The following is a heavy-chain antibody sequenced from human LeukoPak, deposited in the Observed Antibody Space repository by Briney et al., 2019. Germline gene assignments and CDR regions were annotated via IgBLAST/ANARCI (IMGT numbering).Heavy chain of an antibody. D-gene: IGHD5-18*01. V-gene: IGHV6-1*01. J-gene: IGHJ3*02. Sequence: SQTLSLTCAISGDSVSSNSAAWNWIRQSPSRGLEWLGRTYYRSKWYNDYAVSVKSRITINPDTSKNQFSLKLSSVTAADTAVYYCAVTGPRAFDIWGQGTMVTVSS. CDR1: GDSVSSNSAA. CDR2: TYYRSKWYN. CDR3: AVTGPRAFDI.